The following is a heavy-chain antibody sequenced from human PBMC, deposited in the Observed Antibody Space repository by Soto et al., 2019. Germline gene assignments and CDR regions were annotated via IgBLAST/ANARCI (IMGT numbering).Heavy chain of an antibody. CDR3: AKEYSSGRYADFDY. J-gene: IGHJ4*02. CDR2: ISYDGSNR. Sequence: GGSLRLSCAASGFTFSSYSMNWVRQAPGKGLEWVAVISYDGSNRYYADSVKGRFTISRDNSKNTLYLQMNSLRAEDTAVYYCAKEYSSGRYADFDYWGQGTLVTVSS. CDR1: GFTFSSYS. V-gene: IGHV3-30*18. D-gene: IGHD6-19*01.